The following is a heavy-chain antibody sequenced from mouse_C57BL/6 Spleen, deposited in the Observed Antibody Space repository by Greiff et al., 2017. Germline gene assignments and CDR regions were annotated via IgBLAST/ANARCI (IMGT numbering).Heavy chain of an antibody. CDR1: GFTFSSIA. Sequence: EGSLVDSGEGLVKPGGSLKLPFAAPGFTFSSIALSWVRRTPEKRREWVAYFSSGGDYISYADTVKGRFTISRDNARNTLYLQMSSLKSEDTAMYYCTRALYDGYYQGRYYYAMDYWGQGTSVTVSS. CDR3: TRALYDGYYQGRYYYAMDY. J-gene: IGHJ4*01. V-gene: IGHV5S21*01. CDR2: FSSGGDYI. D-gene: IGHD2-3*01.